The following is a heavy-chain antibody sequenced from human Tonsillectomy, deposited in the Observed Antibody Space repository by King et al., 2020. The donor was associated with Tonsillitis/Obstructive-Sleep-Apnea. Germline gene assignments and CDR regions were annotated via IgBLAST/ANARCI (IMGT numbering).Heavy chain of an antibody. D-gene: IGHD2-21*02. CDR1: GFTFSNSA. J-gene: IGHJ4*02. CDR3: AKPHCGGDCYPAHFDC. Sequence: DVQLVESGGGLVQPGGSLRLSCAASGFTFSNSAMTWVRQAPGKGLEWVSTLTTSGGKTYYADSVKGRFTISRDNSRNTLYLQFNSLRAEDTAVYYCAKPHCGGDCYPAHFDCWGQGTLVTVSS. V-gene: IGHV3-23*04. CDR2: LTTSGGKT.